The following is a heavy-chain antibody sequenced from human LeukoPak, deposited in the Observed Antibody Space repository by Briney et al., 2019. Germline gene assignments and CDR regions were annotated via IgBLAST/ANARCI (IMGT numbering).Heavy chain of an antibody. V-gene: IGHV1-69*04. J-gene: IGHJ5*02. Sequence: APVKVSCKASGGTFSSYAISWVRQAPGQGLEWMGRIIPILGIANYAQKFQGRVTITADKSTSTAYMELSSLRSEDTAVYYCAMGTVTTDWFDPWGQGTLVTVSS. CDR2: IIPILGIA. CDR1: GGTFSSYA. CDR3: AMGTVTTDWFDP. D-gene: IGHD4-11*01.